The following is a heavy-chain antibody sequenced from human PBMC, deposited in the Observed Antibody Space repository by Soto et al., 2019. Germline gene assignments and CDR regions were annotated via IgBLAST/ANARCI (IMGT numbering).Heavy chain of an antibody. CDR3: TRGLSVTTRLWYYYYMDV. CDR1: GFNFGDYA. CDR2: IRSKAYGGTT. Sequence: PGGSLRLSCTSSGFNFGDYAMSLFRQAPGKGLEWVGFIRSKAYGGTTEYAASVKGRFTISRDDSKTIASLQMNSLKTEDTAVYYCTRGLSVTTRLWYYYYMDVWGKGATVT. D-gene: IGHD4-4*01. J-gene: IGHJ6*03. V-gene: IGHV3-49*03.